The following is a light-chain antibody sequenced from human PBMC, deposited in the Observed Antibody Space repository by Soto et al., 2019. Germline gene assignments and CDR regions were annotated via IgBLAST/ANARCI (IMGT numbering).Light chain of an antibody. Sequence: DIQMTQSPSTLSASVGDRVTITCRASQSISAWLAWYQQKPGKAPKLLIYDVSGLESGVPSRFSGSGSGTEFPLTISSLQPDDFATYYCQQYKSYSLTFGGGTKVDIK. J-gene: IGKJ4*01. CDR1: QSISAW. CDR2: DVS. V-gene: IGKV1-5*01. CDR3: QQYKSYSLT.